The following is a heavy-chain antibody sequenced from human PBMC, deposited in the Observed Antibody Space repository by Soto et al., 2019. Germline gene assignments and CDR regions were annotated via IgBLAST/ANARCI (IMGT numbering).Heavy chain of an antibody. CDR3: AKAFDTYYYYYGMDV. CDR1: GFTFSTYG. V-gene: IGHV3-30*18. D-gene: IGHD2-2*02. J-gene: IGHJ6*02. Sequence: GGSLRLSCAASGFTFSTYGMHWVRQAPGKGLEWVAIVLYDGSKKYYADSVKGRFTISRDNSKNTLYLQMNSLRAEDTAVYYCAKAFDTYYYYYGMDVWGQGTTVTVSS. CDR2: VLYDGSKK.